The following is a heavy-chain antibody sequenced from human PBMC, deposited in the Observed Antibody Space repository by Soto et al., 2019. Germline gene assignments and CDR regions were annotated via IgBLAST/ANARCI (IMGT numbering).Heavy chain of an antibody. D-gene: IGHD4-4*01. Sequence: SETLSLTCTVSGASISSPYWSWVRQPPGRRLEWIGYISNNGNTNYNPSLRRRVTISTDTSKNQVSLKLTSVNAADTAVYYCARGSDYSKVGYWGQGPPVTVSS. V-gene: IGHV4-59*11. CDR1: GASISSPY. J-gene: IGHJ4*02. CDR3: ARGSDYSKVGY. CDR2: ISNNGNT.